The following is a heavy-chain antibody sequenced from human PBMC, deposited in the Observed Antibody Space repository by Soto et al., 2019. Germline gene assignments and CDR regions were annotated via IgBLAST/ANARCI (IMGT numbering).Heavy chain of an antibody. CDR1: GYTFTSYG. V-gene: IGHV1-18*01. D-gene: IGHD3-3*01. CDR2: ISAYNGNT. CDR3: ARYFDYDFRSGSGYYFDY. J-gene: IGHJ4*02. Sequence: QVQLVQSGAEVKKPGASVKVSCKASGYTFTSYGISWVRQAPGQGLEWMGWISAYNGNTNYAQKLQGRVTLATDTSTSTAYMELRSLRSDDTAVYYCARYFDYDFRSGSGYYFDYWGQGTLVTVSS.